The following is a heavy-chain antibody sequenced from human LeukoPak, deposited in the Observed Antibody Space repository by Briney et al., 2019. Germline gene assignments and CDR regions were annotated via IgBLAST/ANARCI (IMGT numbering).Heavy chain of an antibody. Sequence: GGSLRLSWAASGFTFSSYFMSWVRQSPGEGLVWVSDISFSGSTTNFADSVKGRFTISRDHPTNTLYLQMNLLRAEAPAVYFCARDNFDSSGYYYNLVSWG. CDR1: GFTFSSYF. CDR3: ARDNFDSSGYYYNLVS. D-gene: IGHD3-22*01. CDR2: ISFSGSTT. V-gene: IGHV3-74*01. J-gene: IGHJ5*01.